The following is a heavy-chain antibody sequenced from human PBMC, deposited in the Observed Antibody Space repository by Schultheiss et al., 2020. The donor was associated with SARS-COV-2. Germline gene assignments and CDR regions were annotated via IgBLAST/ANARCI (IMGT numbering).Heavy chain of an antibody. V-gene: IGHV1-2*02. D-gene: IGHD6-19*01. J-gene: IGHJ4*02. Sequence: ASVKVSCKASGYTFTSYDINWVRQAPGQGLEWMGWINPNSGGTNYAQKFQGRVTMTRDTSISTAYMELSRLRSDDTAVYYCARVASSPFLAVAAPDYWGQGTLVTVSS. CDR1: GYTFTSYD. CDR2: INPNSGGT. CDR3: ARVASSPFLAVAAPDY.